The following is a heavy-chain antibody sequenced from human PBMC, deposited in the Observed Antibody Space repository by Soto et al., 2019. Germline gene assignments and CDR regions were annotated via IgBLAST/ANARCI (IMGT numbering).Heavy chain of an antibody. D-gene: IGHD2-15*01. CDR1: GGTFSSYT. J-gene: IGHJ2*01. CDR3: ALVAATDWYFDL. V-gene: IGHV1-69*02. Sequence: QVQLVQSGAEVKKPGSSVKVSCKASGGTFSSYTISWVRQAPGQGLEWMGRIIPILGIANYAQKFQGRVTITADKYTSTAYMELSSLRSEDTAVYYCALVAATDWYFDLWGRGTLVTVSS. CDR2: IIPILGIA.